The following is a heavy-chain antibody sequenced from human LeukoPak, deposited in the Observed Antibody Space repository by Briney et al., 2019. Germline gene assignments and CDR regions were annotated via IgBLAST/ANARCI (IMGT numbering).Heavy chain of an antibody. CDR2: ISVSGNT. D-gene: IGHD4/OR15-4a*01. CDR3: ARRAGAYSHPYDY. V-gene: IGHV3-23*01. Sequence: GGSLRLSCAASGFTLSSYAMSWVRQAPGKGPEWVSAISVSGNTYHADSVKGRFTISRDNSKNTLYLQMNSLRAEDTAVYYCARRAGAYSHPYDYWGQGTLVTVSS. CDR1: GFTLSSYA. J-gene: IGHJ4*02.